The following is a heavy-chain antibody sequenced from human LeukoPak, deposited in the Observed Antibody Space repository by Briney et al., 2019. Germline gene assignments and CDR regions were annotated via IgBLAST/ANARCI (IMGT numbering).Heavy chain of an antibody. V-gene: IGHV3-74*01. CDR2: INSDASIT. CDR1: GFTFSSYW. D-gene: IGHD5-18*01. Sequence: GGSLRLSCAASGFTFSSYWMHWVRQAPGKGLVWVSRINSDASITRYADSVKGRFTISRDNAKNTLYLQMNSLRADDTAVYYCANGGLPYSYVDYWGQGTLVTVSS. CDR3: ANGGLPYSYVDY. J-gene: IGHJ4*02.